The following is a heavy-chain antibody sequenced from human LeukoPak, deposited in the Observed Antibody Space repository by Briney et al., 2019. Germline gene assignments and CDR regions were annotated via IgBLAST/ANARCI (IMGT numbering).Heavy chain of an antibody. D-gene: IGHD5-12*01. CDR2: ISSRRSEI. Sequence: PGGSLRLSCAPSGFTFCSYRMNWVRDAPGEGGEWVSSISSRRSEIYYADSVKRRYPLSRDNAENTLYLQMHSVRGEDRSVYYCGRNGGYSGYDFDYWGQGTLVTVSS. CDR3: GRNGGYSGYDFDY. V-gene: IGHV3-21*01. CDR1: GFTFCSYR. J-gene: IGHJ4*02.